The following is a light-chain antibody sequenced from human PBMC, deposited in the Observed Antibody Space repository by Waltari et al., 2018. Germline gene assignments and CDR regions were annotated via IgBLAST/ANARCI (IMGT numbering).Light chain of an antibody. J-gene: IGKJ3*01. V-gene: IGKV3-11*01. Sequence: EIVLTQSPATLSLSPGERATISCRASQSVSRYLAWYQQKPGQAPRLLIYDASNRATGIPARFSGSGSGTDFTLTISSLEPEDFAVYYCQRRGHWPPGATFGPGTRVDIK. CDR1: QSVSRY. CDR3: QRRGHWPPGAT. CDR2: DAS.